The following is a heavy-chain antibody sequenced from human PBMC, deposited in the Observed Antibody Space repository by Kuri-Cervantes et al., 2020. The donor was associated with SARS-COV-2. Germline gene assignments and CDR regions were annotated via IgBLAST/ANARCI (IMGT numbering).Heavy chain of an antibody. V-gene: IGHV3-30-3*01. Sequence: LSLTCAASGFTFKNYDMHWVRQAPGKGLEWVALISSDWTNKLQAGSVKGRFTISRDNSKNTLYLQMNSLTSEDTSVYYCARPPDRSGQNFDSWGQGTLVTGYS. D-gene: IGHD3-22*01. J-gene: IGHJ4*02. CDR2: ISSDWTNK. CDR1: GFTFKNYD. CDR3: ARPPDRSGQNFDS.